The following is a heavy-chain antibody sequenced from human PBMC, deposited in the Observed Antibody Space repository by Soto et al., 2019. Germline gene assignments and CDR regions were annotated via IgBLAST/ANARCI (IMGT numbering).Heavy chain of an antibody. CDR1: GFTFSSYS. J-gene: IGHJ6*02. V-gene: IGHV3-21*01. CDR2: ISSSSSYI. CDR3: ARVPPPPPHYDILTGYYPYYYYGMDV. Sequence: GGSLTLSCAASGFTFSSYSMNWVRQAPGKGLEWVSSISSSSSYIYYADSVKGRFTISRDTAKNSLYLQMNSLRAEDTAVYYCARVPPPPPHYDILTGYYPYYYYGMDVWGQGTTVTVSS. D-gene: IGHD3-9*01.